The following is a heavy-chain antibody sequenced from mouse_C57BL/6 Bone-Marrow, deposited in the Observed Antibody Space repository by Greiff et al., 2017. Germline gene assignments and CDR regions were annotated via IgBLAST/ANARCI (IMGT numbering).Heavy chain of an antibody. J-gene: IGHJ3*01. CDR1: GYTFTSYW. CDR2: IGPSDSYT. V-gene: IGHV1-50*01. D-gene: IGHD4-1*01. Sequence: QVQLQQPGAELVKPGASVKLSCKASGYTFTSYWMQWVKQRPGQGLEWIGEIGPSDSYTKYNQKFKGKATLTVDTSSSTAYMQLSSLTAEDSAVYDCASWDWLAYGGQGTLVTVSA. CDR3: ASWDWLAY.